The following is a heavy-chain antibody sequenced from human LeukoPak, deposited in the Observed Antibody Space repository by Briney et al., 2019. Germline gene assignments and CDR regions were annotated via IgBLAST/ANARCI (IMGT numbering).Heavy chain of an antibody. CDR3: ARLRGYSGGEIRFFDY. J-gene: IGHJ4*02. Sequence: SETLSLTCTVSGYSISSGYYWGWIRQPPGKGLEWIGSIYHSGSTYYNPSLKSRVTISVDKSKNQFSLKLNSVTAADTAVYYCARLRGYSGGEIRFFDYWGQGTLVTVSS. D-gene: IGHD5-12*01. CDR2: IYHSGST. V-gene: IGHV4-38-2*02. CDR1: GYSISSGYY.